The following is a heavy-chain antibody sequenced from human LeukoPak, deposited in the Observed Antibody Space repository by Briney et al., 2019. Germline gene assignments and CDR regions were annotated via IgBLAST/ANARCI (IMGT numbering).Heavy chain of an antibody. CDR3: AKDSATTVTSVDY. V-gene: IGHV3-21*04. Sequence: GGSLRLSCAASGFTFSSYSMNWVRQAPGKGLEWVSSISSSSSYIYYADSVKGRFTISRDNAKNMLYLQMNSLRAEDTAAYYCAKDSATTVTSVDYWGQGTLVTVSS. CDR2: ISSSSSYI. D-gene: IGHD4-17*01. CDR1: GFTFSSYS. J-gene: IGHJ4*02.